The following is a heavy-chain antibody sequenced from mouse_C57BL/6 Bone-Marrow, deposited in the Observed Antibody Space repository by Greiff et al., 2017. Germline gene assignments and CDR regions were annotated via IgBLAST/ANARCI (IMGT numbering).Heavy chain of an antibody. J-gene: IGHJ1*03. CDR3: ARKGGYDGYPWYFDV. V-gene: IGHV2-9-1*01. CDR1: GFSLTSYA. CDR2: IWTGGGT. Sequence: VKLMESGPGLVAPSQSLSITCTVSGFSLTSYAISWVRQPPGKGLEWLGVIWTGGGTHYNSALKSRLSISKDNSKSQVFLKMNSLQTDDTARYYCARKGGYDGYPWYFDVWGTGTTVTVSS. D-gene: IGHD2-3*01.